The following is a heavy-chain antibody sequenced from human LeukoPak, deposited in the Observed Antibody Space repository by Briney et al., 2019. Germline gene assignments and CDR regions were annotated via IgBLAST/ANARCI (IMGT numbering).Heavy chain of an antibody. D-gene: IGHD6-13*01. V-gene: IGHV4-59*01. J-gene: IGHJ4*02. CDR3: ARAQGPIAAAGYFDY. Sequence: SETLSLTCTVSGGSISSYYWSWIRQPPGKGLEWIGYIYYSGSTNYNPSLKSRVTISVDTSKNQFSLKLSSVTAADTAVYYCARAQGPIAAAGYFDYWGQGTLVTVSS. CDR1: GGSISSYY. CDR2: IYYSGST.